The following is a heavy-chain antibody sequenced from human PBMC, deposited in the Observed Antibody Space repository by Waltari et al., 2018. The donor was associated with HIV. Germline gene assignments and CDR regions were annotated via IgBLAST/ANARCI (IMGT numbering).Heavy chain of an antibody. CDR3: ARCGGDGRYGMDV. CDR2: ISGTNSTI. V-gene: IGHV3-48*04. CDR1: GFTFSSNS. J-gene: IGHJ6*02. Sequence: ELQVVESGGGLVQPGGSLRLSCAASGFTFSSNSMNWVRKATGNGLEWFSYISGTNSTIYYGDSMKGRFTISRDNAKNSLYLQMNSLRVEDTAVYYCARCGGDGRYGMDVWGQGTTVTVSS. D-gene: IGHD2-21*02.